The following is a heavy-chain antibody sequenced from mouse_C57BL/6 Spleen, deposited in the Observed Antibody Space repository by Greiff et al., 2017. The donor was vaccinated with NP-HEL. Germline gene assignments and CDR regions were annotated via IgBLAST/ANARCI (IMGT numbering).Heavy chain of an antibody. CDR3: ARSTTVVAYYFDD. CDR1: GYTFTSYG. CDR2: IYPRSGNT. V-gene: IGHV1-81*01. Sequence: VKLQESGAELARPGASVKLSCKASGYTFTSYGISWVKQRTGQGLEWIGEIYPRSGNTYYNEKFKGKATLTADKSSSTAYMELRSLTSEDSAVYFCARSTTVVAYYFDDWGQGTTLTVSS. D-gene: IGHD1-1*01. J-gene: IGHJ2*01.